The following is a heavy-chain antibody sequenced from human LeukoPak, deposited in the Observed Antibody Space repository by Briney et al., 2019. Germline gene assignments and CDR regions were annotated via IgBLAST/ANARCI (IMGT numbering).Heavy chain of an antibody. CDR3: ARDFVAAAGTENWFDP. CDR2: ISAYNGNT. CDR1: GYTFTSYG. J-gene: IGHJ5*02. D-gene: IGHD6-13*01. V-gene: IGHV1-18*01. Sequence: ASVKVSCKASGYTFTSYGISWVRQAPGQGLEWMGWISAYNGNTNYAQKLQGRVTMTTDTSTSTAYMELRSLRSDDTAVYYCARDFVAAAGTENWFDPWGQGTLVTVSS.